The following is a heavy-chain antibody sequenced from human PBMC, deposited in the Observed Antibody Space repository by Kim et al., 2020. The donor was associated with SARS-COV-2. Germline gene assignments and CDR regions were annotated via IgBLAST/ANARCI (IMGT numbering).Heavy chain of an antibody. CDR2: IYHSGST. CDR1: GGSISSSNW. Sequence: SETLSLTCAVSGGSISSSNWWSWVHQPPGKGLEWIGEIYHSGSTNYNPSLKSRVTISVDKSKNQFSLKLSSVTAADTAVYYCARGVVVVVAATYHYYGMDVWGQGTTVTVSS. CDR3: ARGVVVVVAATYHYYGMDV. J-gene: IGHJ6*02. V-gene: IGHV4-4*02. D-gene: IGHD2-15*01.